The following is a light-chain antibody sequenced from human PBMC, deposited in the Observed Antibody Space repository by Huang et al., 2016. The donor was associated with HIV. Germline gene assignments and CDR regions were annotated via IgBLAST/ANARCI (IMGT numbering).Light chain of an antibody. CDR2: AAS. V-gene: IGKV1-NL1*01. J-gene: IGKJ2*01. CDR1: QDIRNS. CDR3: QQYYNKLPVA. Sequence: DIQMTQSPSSLSASVGDRVTITCRASQDIRNSLAWYQQKPGKAPNLLVYAASRLESGVPSRFSGSGSGTDYTLTISSLQPEDFATYFCQQYYNKLPVAFGQGTKLEIK.